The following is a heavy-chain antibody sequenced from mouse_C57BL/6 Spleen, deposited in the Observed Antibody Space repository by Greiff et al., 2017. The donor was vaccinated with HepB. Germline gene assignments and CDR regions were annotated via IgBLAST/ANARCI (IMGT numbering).Heavy chain of an antibody. CDR2: INPYNGGT. D-gene: IGHD2-4*01. CDR1: GYTFTDYY. Sequence: VHVKQSGPVLVKPGASVKMSCKASGYTFTDYYMNWVKQSHGKSLEWIGVINPYNGGTSYNQKFKGKATLTVDKSSSTAYMELNSLTSEDSAVYYCARGDDCDGFDYWGQGTTLTVSS. CDR3: ARGDDCDGFDY. V-gene: IGHV1-19*01. J-gene: IGHJ2*01.